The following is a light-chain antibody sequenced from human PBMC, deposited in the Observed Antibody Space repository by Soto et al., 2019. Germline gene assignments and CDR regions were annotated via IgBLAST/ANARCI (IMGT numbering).Light chain of an antibody. V-gene: IGKV4-1*01. CDR3: QQYESTPPT. CDR1: QSVLYSSNNKNY. Sequence: DIVMTQSPDSLAVSLGERATINCKSSQSVLYSSNNKNYLAWYQQRPGQPPTLLIYWASTRESGVPDRFSGSGSGTDFTLTITILQAEDVAVYYCQQYESTPPTFGQGTKLEIK. CDR2: WAS. J-gene: IGKJ2*01.